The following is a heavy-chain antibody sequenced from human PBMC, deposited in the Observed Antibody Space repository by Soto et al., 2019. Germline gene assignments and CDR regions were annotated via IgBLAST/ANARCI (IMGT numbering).Heavy chain of an antibody. D-gene: IGHD1-26*01. J-gene: IGHJ4*01. V-gene: IGHV3-30*03. CDR1: GLTFSDYG. CDR3: ARQEAGSYFDF. Sequence: PGGSLRLSCSASGLTFSDYGMHWVRQAPGEGLQWVAVISSDGRDEQYADSVKGRFTVSRDNSKSTFYLQMNSLSPGDTAVYSCARQEAGSYFDFWGHGTLVTVSS. CDR2: ISSDGRDE.